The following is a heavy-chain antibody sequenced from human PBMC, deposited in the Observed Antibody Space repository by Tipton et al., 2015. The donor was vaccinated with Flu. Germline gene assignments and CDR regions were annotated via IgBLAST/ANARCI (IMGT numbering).Heavy chain of an antibody. CDR3: ARYRGSNARGEGNDAFDI. J-gene: IGHJ3*02. D-gene: IGHD1-26*01. V-gene: IGHV4-61*02. Sequence: TLPLTCIVSGGSISSGSYFWSWIRQPAGKGLQWIGRIYTNGRTNYNPSLESRVSISADTSKNEFSLSLSSVTAADTAMYYCARYRGSNARGEGNDAFDIWGQGTMVSVSS. CDR2: IYTNGRT. CDR1: GGSISSGSYF.